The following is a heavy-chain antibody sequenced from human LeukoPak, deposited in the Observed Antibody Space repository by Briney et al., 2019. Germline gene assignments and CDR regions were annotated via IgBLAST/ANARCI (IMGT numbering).Heavy chain of an antibody. V-gene: IGHV3-30-3*01. CDR3: NSVATRAFDI. CDR2: ISYNASNT. D-gene: IGHD5-12*01. Sequence: GGSLRLSCAASGFTFSSYAMHWVRQAPGKGREWVAVISYNASNTYYADSGKGLFTISRDNSKNTPYLQMNSLRAEDTAVYYCNSVATRAFDIWGQGTMVTVSS. CDR1: GFTFSSYA. J-gene: IGHJ3*02.